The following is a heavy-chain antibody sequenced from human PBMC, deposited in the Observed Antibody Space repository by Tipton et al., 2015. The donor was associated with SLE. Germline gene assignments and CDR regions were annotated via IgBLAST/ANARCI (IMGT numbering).Heavy chain of an antibody. CDR2: INPNSGGT. V-gene: IGHV1-2*02. CDR3: ARGSRVEMAIIGAFDI. J-gene: IGHJ3*02. CDR1: GYTFTGYY. Sequence: QSGAEVKKPGASVKVSCKASGYTFTGYYMHWVRQAPGQGLEWMGWINPNSGGTNYAQKFQGRVTMTRDTSISTAYMELSRLKSDDTAVYYCARGSRVEMAIIGAFDIWGQGTMVTVSS. D-gene: IGHD5-24*01.